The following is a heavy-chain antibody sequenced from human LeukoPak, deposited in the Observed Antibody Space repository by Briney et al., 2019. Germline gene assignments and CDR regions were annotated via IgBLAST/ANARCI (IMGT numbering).Heavy chain of an antibody. Sequence: TGGSLRLSCAASGFTFGDYAMSWFRQAPGKGLEWVGFIRSKAYGGTREYAASVKGRFTISRDDSKSIAYLQMNSLKTEDTAVYYCTRQYCSSTSCYINWFDPWGQGTLVTVSS. D-gene: IGHD2-2*02. V-gene: IGHV3-49*03. CDR1: GFTFGDYA. CDR3: TRQYCSSTSCYINWFDP. J-gene: IGHJ5*02. CDR2: IRSKAYGGTR.